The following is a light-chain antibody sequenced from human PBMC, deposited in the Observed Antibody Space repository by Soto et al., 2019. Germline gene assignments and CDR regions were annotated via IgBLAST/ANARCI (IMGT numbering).Light chain of an antibody. V-gene: IGKV3-15*01. Sequence: EIKMTQSPDTLSVSPGERVALSCRASQGVSRDLAWYQQKPGQAPRLLIHHASTRATGIPARFSGTGSGTEFTLTISSVQSEDFALYYCQQYNDWPRTFGQGSKVEIK. CDR1: QGVSRD. J-gene: IGKJ1*01. CDR2: HAS. CDR3: QQYNDWPRT.